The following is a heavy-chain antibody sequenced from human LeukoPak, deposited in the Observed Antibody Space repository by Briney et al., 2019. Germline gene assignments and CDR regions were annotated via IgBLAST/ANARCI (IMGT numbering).Heavy chain of an antibody. D-gene: IGHD4-17*01. Sequence: GGSPRLSYAASGFTFSSYAMSWLRQAPGKGLEWVSAIRGSGGSTYYADSVKGRFTISRDNSKNTLYLQMNSLRGEDTAVYYCAKPYGDYVEYYFDYWGQGTLVTVSS. V-gene: IGHV3-23*01. CDR2: IRGSGGST. CDR1: GFTFSSYA. CDR3: AKPYGDYVEYYFDY. J-gene: IGHJ4*02.